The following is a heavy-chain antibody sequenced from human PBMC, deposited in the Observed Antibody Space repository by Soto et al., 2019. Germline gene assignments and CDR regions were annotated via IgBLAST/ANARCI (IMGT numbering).Heavy chain of an antibody. CDR2: INHSGST. CDR3: ARDRIAVAGTVYYYNGMDV. V-gene: IGHV4-34*01. Sequence: QVQLQQWGAGLLKPSETLSLTCAVYGGSFSDYFWNWVRQTPGKGLEWIGGINHSGSTNSNPSLKSRAAISVDTSKNEFSLKLRSVTAADTAVYYCARDRIAVAGTVYYYNGMDVWGQGTTVTVSS. J-gene: IGHJ6*02. D-gene: IGHD6-19*01. CDR1: GGSFSDYF.